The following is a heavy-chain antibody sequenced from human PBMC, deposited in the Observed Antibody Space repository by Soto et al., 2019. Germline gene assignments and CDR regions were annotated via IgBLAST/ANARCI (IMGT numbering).Heavy chain of an antibody. CDR3: ARHSQWPHQTNWFDP. V-gene: IGHV4-39*01. D-gene: IGHD6-19*01. J-gene: IGHJ5*02. CDR1: GGSISSSSYY. CDR2: IYYSGST. Sequence: SETLSLTCTVSGGSISSSSYYWGWIRQPPGKGLEWIGSIYYSGSTYYNPSLKSRVTISVDTSKNQFSLKLSSVTAADTAVYYCARHSQWPHQTNWFDPWGQGTLVTVSS.